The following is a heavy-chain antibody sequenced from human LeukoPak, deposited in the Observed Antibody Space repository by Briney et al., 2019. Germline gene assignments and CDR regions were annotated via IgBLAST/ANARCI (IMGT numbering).Heavy chain of an antibody. CDR1: GGSISSYY. Sequence: SETLSLTCTVSGGSISSYYWSWIRQPPGKGLEWIGYIYYSGSTNYSPSLNSRVTISVDTSKNQFSLKLSSVTAADTAVYYCARGSTRDKFDPWGQGTLVTVSS. V-gene: IGHV4-59*01. CDR2: IYYSGST. CDR3: ARGSTRDKFDP. D-gene: IGHD2-15*01. J-gene: IGHJ5*02.